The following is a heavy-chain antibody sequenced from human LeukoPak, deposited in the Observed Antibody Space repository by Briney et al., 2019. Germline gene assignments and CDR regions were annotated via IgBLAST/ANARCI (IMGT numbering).Heavy chain of an antibody. D-gene: IGHD6-19*01. V-gene: IGHV4-61*01. CDR3: ARGRIAVAGTKNYFDY. CDR2: IYYTGST. Sequence: SETLSLTCTVSVGSVSNGNYYWSWLRQPPGKALEWIGYIYYTGSTYYNPSLEGRVTISVDTSKNQFSVKLNSVTAADTAVYYCARGRIAVAGTKNYFDYWGQGTLVTVSS. CDR1: VGSVSNGNYY. J-gene: IGHJ4*02.